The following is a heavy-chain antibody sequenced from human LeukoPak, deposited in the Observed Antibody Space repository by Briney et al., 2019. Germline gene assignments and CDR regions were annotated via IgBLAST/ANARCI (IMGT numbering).Heavy chain of an antibody. D-gene: IGHD1-14*01. Sequence: ASVKVSCKASGYTFTTYYMHRVRQAPGQGLEWMGIINPSGGGTTYAQEFQGRVTMTRDTSTSTVYMDLSSLRSEDTAVYYCARGLGPPGKARWFDPWGLGTLVTVSS. CDR2: INPSGGGT. CDR3: ARGLGPPGKARWFDP. CDR1: GYTFTTYY. J-gene: IGHJ5*02. V-gene: IGHV1-46*01.